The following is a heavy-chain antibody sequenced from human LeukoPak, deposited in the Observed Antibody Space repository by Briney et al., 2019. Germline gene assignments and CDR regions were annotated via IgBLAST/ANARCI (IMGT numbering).Heavy chain of an antibody. CDR2: INPNSGGT. J-gene: IGHJ2*01. Sequence: PGASVKVSCKASGYTFTGYYMHWVRQAPGQGLEWMGWINPNSGGTNYAQKFQGRVTMTRDTSISTAYMELSRLRSDDTAVYYCARDLHDYAPGALYWYFDLWGRGTLVTVSS. V-gene: IGHV1-2*02. CDR3: ARDLHDYAPGALYWYFDL. D-gene: IGHD4-17*01. CDR1: GYTFTGYY.